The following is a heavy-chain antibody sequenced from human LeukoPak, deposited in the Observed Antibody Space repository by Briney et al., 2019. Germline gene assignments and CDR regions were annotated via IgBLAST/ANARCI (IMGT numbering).Heavy chain of an antibody. CDR2: INHSGST. D-gene: IGHD3-10*01. Sequence: PSETLSLTCAVYGGSFSGYYWSWLRQPPGKGLEWVGEINHSGSTNYNPSLKSRVTISVDTSKNQFSLKLSSVTAADTAVYYCARSGIEEYYYGSGSYFGEFDYWGQGTLVTVSS. V-gene: IGHV4-34*01. CDR1: GGSFSGYY. CDR3: ARSGIEEYYYGSGSYFGEFDY. J-gene: IGHJ4*02.